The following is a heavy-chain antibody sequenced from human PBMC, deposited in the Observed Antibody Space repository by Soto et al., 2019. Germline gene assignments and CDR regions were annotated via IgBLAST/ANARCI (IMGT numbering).Heavy chain of an antibody. J-gene: IGHJ6*02. CDR1: GYTFTSYG. D-gene: IGHD5-12*01. CDR3: ARGGDVNYYHGMDV. V-gene: IGHV1-18*01. Sequence: QVQLVQSGGEVKKPGASVKLSCTASGYTFTSYGISWVRQAPGQGLEWMGWISAYNGKTNYAQNVQGRVTMTTDTSTRTAYMDRRSLRSDDTAVYHCARGGDVNYYHGMDVWGQGTTVTVSS. CDR2: ISAYNGKT.